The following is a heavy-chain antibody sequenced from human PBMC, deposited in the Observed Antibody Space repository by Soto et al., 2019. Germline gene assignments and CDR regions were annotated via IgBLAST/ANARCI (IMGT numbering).Heavy chain of an antibody. CDR2: IWYDGSNK. V-gene: IGHV3-33*01. Sequence: PGGSLRLSCAASGFTFSSYGMHWVRQAPGKGLEWVAVIWYDGSNKYYADSVKGRFTISRDNSKNTLYLQMNSLRAEDAAVYYWGRKLGYFSSPSCYVGEAKDYYGRDVGGQGTTLTFSS. D-gene: IGHD2-2*01. CDR3: GRKLGYFSSPSCYVGEAKDYYGRDV. CDR1: GFTFSSYG. J-gene: IGHJ6*02.